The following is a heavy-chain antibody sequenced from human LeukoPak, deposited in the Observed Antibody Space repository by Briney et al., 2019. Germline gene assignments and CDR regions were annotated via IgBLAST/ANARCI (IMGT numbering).Heavy chain of an antibody. CDR2: ISYDGSNK. Sequence: GGSLRLSCAASGFTFSSYAMHWVRQAPGKGLEGVAVISYDGSNKYYADSVKGRFTISRDNSKNTLYLQMNSLRAEDTAVYYCARGIQCSSTSCYAGSTFDYWGQGTLVTVSS. J-gene: IGHJ4*02. D-gene: IGHD2-2*01. CDR3: ARGIQCSSTSCYAGSTFDY. V-gene: IGHV3-30-3*01. CDR1: GFTFSSYA.